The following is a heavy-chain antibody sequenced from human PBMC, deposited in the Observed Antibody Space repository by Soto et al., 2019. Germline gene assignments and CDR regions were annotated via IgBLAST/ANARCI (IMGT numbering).Heavy chain of an antibody. CDR1: GFTVSSNY. Sequence: GGSLRLSCAASGFTVSSNYMSWVRQAPGKGLEWVSVIYSGGSTYYADSVKGRFTISRDNSKNTLYLQMNSLRAEDTAVYYCARVWHGVVNFYYGMDVWGPGTTATVYS. CDR3: ARVWHGVVNFYYGMDV. CDR2: IYSGGST. D-gene: IGHD3-3*01. J-gene: IGHJ6*02. V-gene: IGHV3-53*01.